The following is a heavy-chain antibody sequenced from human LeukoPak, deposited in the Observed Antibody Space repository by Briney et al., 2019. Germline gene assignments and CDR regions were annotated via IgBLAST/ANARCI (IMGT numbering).Heavy chain of an antibody. CDR2: ISGSGGST. V-gene: IGHV3-23*01. Sequence: GGSLRLSCTASGFTFSNYAMSWVRQAPGKGLEWVSDISGSGGSTYYADSVKGRFTVSRDNSKNTLYLQVSSLRAEDTAVYYCAKPTWGDGDSSGWSAFDYWGQGTLVTVSS. CDR1: GFTFSNYA. D-gene: IGHD6-19*01. J-gene: IGHJ4*02. CDR3: AKPTWGDGDSSGWSAFDY.